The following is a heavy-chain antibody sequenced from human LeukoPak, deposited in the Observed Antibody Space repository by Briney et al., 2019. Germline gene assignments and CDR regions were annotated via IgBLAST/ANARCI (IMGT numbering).Heavy chain of an antibody. D-gene: IGHD6-13*01. Sequence: PSETLSLTCTASGGSISSYYWSWIRQPPGKGLEWIGYIYYSGSTNYNPSLKSRVTISVDTSKNQFSLKLSSVTAEDTAVYYSARSRSWLYYFDYWGQGTLVTVSS. CDR1: GGSISSYY. V-gene: IGHV4-59*08. CDR3: ARSRSWLYYFDY. J-gene: IGHJ4*02. CDR2: IYYSGST.